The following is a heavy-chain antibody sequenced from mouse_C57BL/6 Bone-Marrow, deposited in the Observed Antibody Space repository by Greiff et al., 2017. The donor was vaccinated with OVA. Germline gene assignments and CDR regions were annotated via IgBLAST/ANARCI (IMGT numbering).Heavy chain of an antibody. CDR2: ISSGGSYT. D-gene: IGHD2-10*01. V-gene: IGHV5-6*01. Sequence: DVQLQESGGDLVKPGGSLKLSCAASGFTFSSYGMSWVRQTPDKRLEWVATISSGGSYTYYPDSVKGRFTISRDNAKNTLYLQMSSLKSEDTAMYYCARRPLLPWYFDVWGTGTTVTVSS. J-gene: IGHJ1*03. CDR1: GFTFSSYG. CDR3: ARRPLLPWYFDV.